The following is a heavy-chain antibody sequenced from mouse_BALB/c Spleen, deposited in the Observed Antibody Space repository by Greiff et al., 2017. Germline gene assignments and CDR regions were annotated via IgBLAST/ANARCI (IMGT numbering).Heavy chain of an antibody. D-gene: IGHD2-3*01. CDR1: GYAFTNYL. V-gene: IGHV1-54*01. J-gene: IGHJ2*01. CDR3: ARDDGSYYFDY. Sequence: VQLQQSGAELVRPGTSVKVSCKASGYAFTNYLIEWVKQRPGQGLEWIGVINPGSGGTNYNEKFKGKATLTADKSSSTAYMQLTSLTSDDSAVYFCARDDGSYYFDYWGQGTTLTVSS. CDR2: INPGSGGT.